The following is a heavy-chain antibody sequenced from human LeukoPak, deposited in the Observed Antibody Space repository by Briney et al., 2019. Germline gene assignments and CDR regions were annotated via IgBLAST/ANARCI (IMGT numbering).Heavy chain of an antibody. CDR2: IKSKTDGGTT. CDR3: TRGGYSGYDYLYYFDY. D-gene: IGHD5-12*01. Sequence: GGSLRLSCAASGFTFSSYSMNWVRQAPGKGLEWVGRIKSKTDGGTTDYAAPVKGRFTISRDDSKNTLYLQMNSLKTEDTAVYYCTRGGYSGYDYLYYFDYWGQGTLVTVSS. CDR1: GFTFSSYS. V-gene: IGHV3-15*01. J-gene: IGHJ4*02.